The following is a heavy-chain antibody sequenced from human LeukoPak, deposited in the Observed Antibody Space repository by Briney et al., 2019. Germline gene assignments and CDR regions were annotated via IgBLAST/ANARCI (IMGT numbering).Heavy chain of an antibody. D-gene: IGHD6-19*01. CDR2: ISSSSSTI. Sequence: GGSLRLSCAASGFTFSSYSMNWVRQAPGKGLEWVSYISSSSSTIYYADSVKGRFTISRDNAKNSLYLQMNSLRAEDTAVYYCAKAGSSGSHNWFDPWGQGTLVTVSS. J-gene: IGHJ5*02. CDR3: AKAGSSGSHNWFDP. V-gene: IGHV3-48*04. CDR1: GFTFSSYS.